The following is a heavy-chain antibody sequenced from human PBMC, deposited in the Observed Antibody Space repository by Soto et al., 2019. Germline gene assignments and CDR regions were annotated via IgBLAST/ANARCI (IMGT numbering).Heavy chain of an antibody. J-gene: IGHJ4*02. CDR2: ISGSGDST. V-gene: IGHV3-23*01. CDR1: GFSFSSYA. D-gene: IGHD4-17*01. Sequence: EVQLLESGGGLVQPGGSLRLSCAASGFSFSSYAMSWVRQAPGKGLEWVSSISGSGDSTYYADSVKGRFTISRDNSNHTLFLQVNSLSAEDTALYYCATHYPYGANDYWGQGTLVTVSS. CDR3: ATHYPYGANDY.